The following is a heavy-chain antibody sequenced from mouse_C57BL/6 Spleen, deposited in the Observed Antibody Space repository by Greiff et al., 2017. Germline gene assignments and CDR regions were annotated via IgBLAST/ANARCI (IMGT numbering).Heavy chain of an antibody. Sequence: EVHLVESGGDLVKPGGSLKLSCAASGFTFSSYGMSWVRQTPDKRLEWVATISSGGSYTYYPDSVKGRFTISRDNAKNTLYLQMSSLKSEDTAMYYCARTLSGTSYYFDYWGQGTTLTVSS. CDR1: GFTFSSYG. J-gene: IGHJ2*01. CDR3: ARTLSGTSYYFDY. CDR2: ISSGGSYT. V-gene: IGHV5-6*01. D-gene: IGHD4-1*01.